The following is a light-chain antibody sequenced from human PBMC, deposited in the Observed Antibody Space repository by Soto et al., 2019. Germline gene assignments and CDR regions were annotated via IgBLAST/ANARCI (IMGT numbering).Light chain of an antibody. CDR1: QSISSNY. J-gene: IGKJ1*01. V-gene: IGKV3-20*01. CDR2: GAS. CDR3: HQYGSSPRT. Sequence: EIVLTQSPGSLSLSPGDRATRSCRASQSISSNYLAWYQQKPGQAPRLLIYGASSRATGIPDRFSGSRSGTDFTLTISRLEPGDFALYYCHQYGSSPRTFGQGTKVDIK.